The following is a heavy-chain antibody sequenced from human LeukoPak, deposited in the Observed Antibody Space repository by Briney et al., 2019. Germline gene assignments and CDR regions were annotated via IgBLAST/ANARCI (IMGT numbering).Heavy chain of an antibody. Sequence: SGGSLRLSCAASGFTFSNYAMNWVRQTPGKGLEWVSSISSSSSYIYYTDSVKGRFTISRDNAKNSLYLQMNSLRAEDMAVYYCARHRGLAWWDYWGQGTLVTVSS. CDR2: ISSSSSYI. D-gene: IGHD2-8*02. CDR3: ARHRGLAWWDY. V-gene: IGHV3-21*01. J-gene: IGHJ4*02. CDR1: GFTFSNYA.